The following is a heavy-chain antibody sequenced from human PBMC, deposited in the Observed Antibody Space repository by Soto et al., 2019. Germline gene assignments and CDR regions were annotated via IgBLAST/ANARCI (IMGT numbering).Heavy chain of an antibody. CDR1: GFTFSSYA. J-gene: IGHJ6*02. D-gene: IGHD2-15*01. Sequence: QVQLVESGGGVVQPGRSLRLSCAASGFTFSSYAMHWVRQAPGKGLEWVAVISYDGSNKYYADSVKGRFTISRDNYKNTLSLQMNNLRAEDTAVYYCASLVTDYYGMDVWGQGTTVTVSS. CDR2: ISYDGSNK. CDR3: ASLVTDYYGMDV. V-gene: IGHV3-30-3*01.